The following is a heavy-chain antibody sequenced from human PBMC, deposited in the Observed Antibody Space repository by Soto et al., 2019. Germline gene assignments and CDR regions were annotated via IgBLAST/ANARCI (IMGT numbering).Heavy chain of an antibody. CDR3: AKYCIAVAGFNGMDV. V-gene: IGHV3-9*01. CDR1: GFKFDDYA. CDR2: ISWNSGGI. D-gene: IGHD6-19*01. Sequence: EVQLVESGGGLVQPGRSLRLSCAASGFKFDDYAMHWVRQAPGKGLEWVAGISWNSGGIVYADSVKGRFTISRDNAKRSLSLQMNSLRAEDTAFYYCAKYCIAVAGFNGMDVWVQGTTVTVSS. J-gene: IGHJ6*02.